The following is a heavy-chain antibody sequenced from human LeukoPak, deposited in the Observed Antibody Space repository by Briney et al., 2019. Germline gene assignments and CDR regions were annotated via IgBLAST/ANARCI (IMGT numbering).Heavy chain of an antibody. CDR3: ARGHFVLMVYAVFDY. J-gene: IGHJ4*02. V-gene: IGHV4-34*01. CDR1: GGSFSGYY. D-gene: IGHD2-8*01. Sequence: SETLSLTCAVYGGSFSGYYWSWIRQPPGKGLEWIGEINHSGSTNYNPSLKSRVTISVGTSKNQFSLKLSSVTAADTAVYYCARGHFVLMVYAVFDYWGQGTLVTVSS. CDR2: INHSGST.